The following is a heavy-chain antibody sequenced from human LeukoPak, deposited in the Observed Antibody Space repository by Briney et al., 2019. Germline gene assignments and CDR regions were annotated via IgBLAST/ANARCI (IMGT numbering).Heavy chain of an antibody. CDR2: INHSGST. J-gene: IGHJ5*02. Sequence: PSETLSLTCAVYGGSFSGYYWSWIRQPPGKGLEWIGEINHSGSTNYNPSLKSRVTISVDTSKNQFSLKLSSVTAADTAVYYCARDGTGYSSSSRWFDPWGQGTLVTVSS. V-gene: IGHV4-34*01. D-gene: IGHD6-6*01. CDR1: GGSFSGYY. CDR3: ARDGTGYSSSSRWFDP.